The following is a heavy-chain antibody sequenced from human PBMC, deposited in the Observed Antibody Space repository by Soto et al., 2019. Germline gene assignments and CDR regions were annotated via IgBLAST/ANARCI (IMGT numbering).Heavy chain of an antibody. V-gene: IGHV4-59*13. J-gene: IGHJ5*02. Sequence: SETLSLTCTVSGGSISSYYWSWIRQPPGKGLDYIGYIYYSGSTNSNPSLKSRVTISVDTSKNQFSLRLSSVTAADTAVYYCARVPWRRIAVAGTHWFDPWGQGTLVTVSS. D-gene: IGHD6-19*01. CDR3: ARVPWRRIAVAGTHWFDP. CDR1: GGSISSYY. CDR2: IYYSGST.